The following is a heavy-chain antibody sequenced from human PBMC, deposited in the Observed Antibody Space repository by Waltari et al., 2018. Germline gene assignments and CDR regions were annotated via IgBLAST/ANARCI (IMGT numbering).Heavy chain of an antibody. Sequence: GPGLVKPSETLSLTCSVSGGSITTSRHYWGWIRQPPGQGLEWIATLSYNGATYTSPSLTSRVTMSRDTSKNQLSLTLGAVTAADAAVYYCATYIGASVGTAAFDVWGQGKMVIVSS. D-gene: IGHD5-12*01. CDR1: GGSITTSRHY. CDR3: ATYIGASVGTAAFDV. CDR2: LSYNGAT. J-gene: IGHJ3*01. V-gene: IGHV4-39*01.